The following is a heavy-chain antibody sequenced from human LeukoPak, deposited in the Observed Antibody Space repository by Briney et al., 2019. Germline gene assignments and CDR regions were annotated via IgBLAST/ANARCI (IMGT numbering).Heavy chain of an antibody. V-gene: IGHV3-74*01. CDR2: INGDGTST. Sequence: PGGSLRLSCAASGFTYSSYWMHLVRQAPGEGLVWVSRINGDGTSTNYADSVKGRFTISRDNAKNTLYLQMNSLSAEDTALYYCASGYQDYGGNTHWGQGTLVTVSS. CDR3: ASGYQDYGGNTH. CDR1: GFTYSSYW. D-gene: IGHD4-23*01. J-gene: IGHJ4*02.